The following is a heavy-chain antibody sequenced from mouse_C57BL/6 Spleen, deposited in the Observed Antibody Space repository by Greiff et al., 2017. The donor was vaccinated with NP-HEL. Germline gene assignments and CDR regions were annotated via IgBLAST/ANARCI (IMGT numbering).Heavy chain of an antibody. Sequence: QVQLKESGAELARPGASVKLSCKASGYTFTSYGISWVKQRTGQGLEWIGEIYPRSGNTYYNEKFKGKATLTADKSSSTAYMELRSLTSEDSAVYFCAVGSSGYPYWGQGTLVTVSA. CDR2: IYPRSGNT. D-gene: IGHD3-2*02. J-gene: IGHJ3*01. CDR3: AVGSSGYPY. V-gene: IGHV1-81*01. CDR1: GYTFTSYG.